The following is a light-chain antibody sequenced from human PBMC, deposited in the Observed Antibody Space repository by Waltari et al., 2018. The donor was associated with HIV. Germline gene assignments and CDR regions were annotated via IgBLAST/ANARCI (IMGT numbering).Light chain of an antibody. CDR2: DVT. Sequence: QSALPQPRSVSGSPGQSVTLSCTGTSSAIGDYNYLSGYQQHPGKAPKLMIYDVTKRPSGVPDRFSGSKSGNTASLTISGLQAEDEAAYYCCSFAGSYTLVFGGGTKLTVL. CDR1: SSAIGDYNY. J-gene: IGLJ3*02. CDR3: CSFAGSYTLV. V-gene: IGLV2-11*01.